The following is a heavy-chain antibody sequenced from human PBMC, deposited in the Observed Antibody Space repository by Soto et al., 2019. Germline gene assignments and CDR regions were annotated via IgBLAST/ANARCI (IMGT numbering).Heavy chain of an antibody. CDR3: ARRTKLGTAWYPDC. V-gene: IGHV4-59*08. CDR2: IYYSGST. Sequence: PSETLSLTCTVSGGSISSYYWSWIRQPPGKGLEWIGYIYYSGSTNYNPSLKSRLTISLDTSKIQISLQLTSVTAADTAIYYCARRTKLGTAWYPDCWGQGTLVTVSS. J-gene: IGHJ4*02. D-gene: IGHD6-19*01. CDR1: GGSISSYY.